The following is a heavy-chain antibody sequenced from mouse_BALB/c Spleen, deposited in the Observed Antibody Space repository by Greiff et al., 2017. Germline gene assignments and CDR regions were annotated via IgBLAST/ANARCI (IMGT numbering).Heavy chain of an antibody. CDR1: GYSITSGYY. Sequence: ESGPGLVKPSQSLSLTCSVTGYSITSGYYWNWIRQFPGNKLEWMGYISYDGSNNYNPSLKNRISITRDTSKNQFFLKLNSVTTEDTATYYCAVGQGLDYWGQGTTLTVSS. D-gene: IGHD6-1*01. CDR2: ISYDGSN. CDR3: AVGQGLDY. J-gene: IGHJ2*01. V-gene: IGHV3-6*02.